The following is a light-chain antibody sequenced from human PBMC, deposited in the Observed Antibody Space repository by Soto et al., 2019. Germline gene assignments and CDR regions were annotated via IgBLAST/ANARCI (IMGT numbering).Light chain of an antibody. Sequence: EIVLTQSPGTLSLSPGERATLSCRASQAVRSSYLAWYQQKPGQAPRLLFYGPSSRATGIPDRFSGSGSGTDFTLTISRLAPEDFALYYCQQFGTSPKTFGQGTKVEIQ. V-gene: IGKV3-20*01. CDR1: QAVRSSY. CDR2: GPS. J-gene: IGKJ1*01. CDR3: QQFGTSPKT.